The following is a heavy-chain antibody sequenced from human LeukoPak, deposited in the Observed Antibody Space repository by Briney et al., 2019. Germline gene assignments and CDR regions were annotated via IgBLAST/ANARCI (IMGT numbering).Heavy chain of an antibody. CDR3: ARVPLRLNWDYMDV. J-gene: IGHJ6*03. CDR2: IYNSGST. CDR1: GGSISGGGYS. V-gene: IGHV4-30-4*07. D-gene: IGHD5-18*01. Sequence: PSETLSLTCAVSGGSISGGGYSWSWIRQPPGRGLEWIGYIYNSGSTYYNPSLESRLTISLDTSKNQFSLKLSSVTAADTAVYYCARVPLRLNWDYMDVWGKGTTVTVSS.